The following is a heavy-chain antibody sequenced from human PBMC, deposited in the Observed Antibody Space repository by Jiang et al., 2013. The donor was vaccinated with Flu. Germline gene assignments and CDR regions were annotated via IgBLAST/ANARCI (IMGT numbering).Heavy chain of an antibody. D-gene: IGHD3-22*01. Sequence: GLVKPSQTLSLTCTVSGGSISSGGYYWSWIRQHPGKGLEWIGYIYYSGSTYYNPSLKSRVTISVDTSKNQFSLKLSSVTAADTAVYYCARGLLSRYYDSSGYYYDYWGQGTLVTVSS. J-gene: IGHJ4*02. CDR3: ARGLLSRYYDSSGYYYDY. V-gene: IGHV4-31*03. CDR2: IYYSGST. CDR1: GGSISSGGYY.